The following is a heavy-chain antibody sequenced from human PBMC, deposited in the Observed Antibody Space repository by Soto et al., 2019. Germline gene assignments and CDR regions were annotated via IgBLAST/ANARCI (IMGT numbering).Heavy chain of an antibody. J-gene: IGHJ4*02. CDR3: ARDLPPIDY. V-gene: IGHV1-46*01. Sequence: ASVKVSCKASGYTFTTYYMHWVRQAPGQGLEWMGNINPSGGSTTYAQKFQGRVTMTSDTSTSTVYMELSSLRSEDTAVYYCARDLPPIDYWGQGTLVTVSS. CDR1: GYTFTTYY. CDR2: INPSGGST.